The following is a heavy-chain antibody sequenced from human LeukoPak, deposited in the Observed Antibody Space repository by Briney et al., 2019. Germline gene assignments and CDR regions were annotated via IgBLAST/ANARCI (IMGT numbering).Heavy chain of an antibody. CDR3: ARESNRRLHYYGIDV. CDR2: IRYDGSNK. CDR1: GFTFSSYG. J-gene: IGHJ6*02. D-gene: IGHD2-15*01. Sequence: GGSLRLSCAASGFTFSSYGMHWVRQAPGKGREGGAFIRYDGSNKYYADSVKGRFTISRDNSKNTLYLQMNSLRAEDTAVYYCARESNRRLHYYGIDVWGLGTTVTVSS. V-gene: IGHV3-30*02.